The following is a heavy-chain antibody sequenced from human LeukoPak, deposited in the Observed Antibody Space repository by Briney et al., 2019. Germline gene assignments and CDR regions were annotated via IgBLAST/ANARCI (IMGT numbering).Heavy chain of an antibody. Sequence: SETLSLTCAVYGGSFSGYYWSWIRQPPGKGLEWIGEINHSGSTNYNPSLKSRVTISVDTSKNQFSLKLSSVTAADTAVYYRARLRTYYYDSSGYYTHYYFDYWGQGTLVTVSS. V-gene: IGHV4-34*01. J-gene: IGHJ4*02. D-gene: IGHD3-22*01. CDR2: INHSGST. CDR3: ARLRTYYYDSSGYYTHYYFDY. CDR1: GGSFSGYY.